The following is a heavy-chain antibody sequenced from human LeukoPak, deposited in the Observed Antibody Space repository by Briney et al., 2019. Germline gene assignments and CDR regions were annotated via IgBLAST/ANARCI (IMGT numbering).Heavy chain of an antibody. CDR2: INTNTGNP. D-gene: IGHD2-2*01. CDR3: ARVPFVVVGVTGNWFDP. CDR1: GYTFSNYA. V-gene: IGHV7-4-1*02. Sequence: ASVKVSCKASGYTFSNYAMNWVRQAPGQGLEWMGWINTNTGNPTYAQGFTGRFVFSLDTFVSTAYLQISSLKADDTAVYYCARVPFVVVGVTGNWFDPWGQGTLVTVSS. J-gene: IGHJ5*02.